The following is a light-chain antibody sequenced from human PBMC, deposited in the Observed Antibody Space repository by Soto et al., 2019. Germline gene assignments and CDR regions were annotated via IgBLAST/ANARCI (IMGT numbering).Light chain of an antibody. J-gene: IGKJ2*01. CDR1: QSVSSN. Sequence: EIVMTQSPATLSVSPGERATLSCRASQSVSSNLVWYQQKRGQAPRLLIYGASTRATGIPARFSGSGSGTEFTLTISSLQSEDFAVYYCQQYNNWPPTFGQGTQLQIK. CDR2: GAS. CDR3: QQYNNWPPT. V-gene: IGKV3-15*01.